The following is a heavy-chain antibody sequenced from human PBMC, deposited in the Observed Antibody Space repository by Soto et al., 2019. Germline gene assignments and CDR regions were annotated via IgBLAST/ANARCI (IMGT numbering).Heavy chain of an antibody. V-gene: IGHV3-48*01. CDR1: GCTFSSYS. J-gene: IGHJ6*03. D-gene: IGHD2-21*01. CDR3: ARDIDVGGGIYYYYYMDV. Sequence: EVQLVESGGGLVQPGGSLRLSCAATGCTFSSYSMNWVRQAPGKGLEWVSYISSSSSTIYYADSVKGRFTISRDNAKNSLYLQMNSLRAEDTAVYYCARDIDVGGGIYYYYYMDVWGKGTTVTVSS. CDR2: ISSSSSTI.